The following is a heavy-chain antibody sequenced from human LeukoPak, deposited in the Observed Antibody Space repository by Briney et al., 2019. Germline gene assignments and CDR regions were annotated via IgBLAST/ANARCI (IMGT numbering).Heavy chain of an antibody. D-gene: IGHD3-3*01. V-gene: IGHV4-59*01. J-gene: IGHJ5*02. CDR3: ARGSFLPARPFNWFDP. CDR1: GGPISSYY. Sequence: PSETLSLTCTVSGGPISSYYWSWIRQPPGKGLEWIGYIYYSGSTNYNPSLKSRVTISVDTSKNQFSLKLSSVTAADTAVYYCARGSFLPARPFNWFDPWGQGTLVTVSS. CDR2: IYYSGST.